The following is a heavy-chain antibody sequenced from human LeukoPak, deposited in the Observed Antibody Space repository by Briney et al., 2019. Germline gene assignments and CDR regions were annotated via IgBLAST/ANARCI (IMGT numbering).Heavy chain of an antibody. Sequence: SQTLSLTCAISGDSVSSNSAAWNWIRQSPSRDLEWLGRTYYTSKWYNDYAVSVKSRITINPDTSKNQFSLQLNSVTPEDTAVYYCARDLEGSSGWYGHNYYYMDVWGKGTTVTVSS. D-gene: IGHD6-19*01. V-gene: IGHV6-1*01. J-gene: IGHJ6*03. CDR3: ARDLEGSSGWYGHNYYYMDV. CDR1: GDSVSSNSAA. CDR2: TYYTSKWYN.